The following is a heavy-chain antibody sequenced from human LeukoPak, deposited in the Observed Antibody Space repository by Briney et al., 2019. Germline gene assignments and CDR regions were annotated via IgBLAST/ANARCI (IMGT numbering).Heavy chain of an antibody. J-gene: IGHJ4*02. D-gene: IGHD3-22*01. CDR1: GYTLTELS. V-gene: IGHV1-24*01. Sequence: ASVKVSRKVSGYTLTELSMHWVRQAPGKGLEWMGGFDPEDGETIYAQKFQGRVTMTEDTSTDTAYMELSSLRSEDTAVYYCATVVYYDSSGYYVNYFDYWGQGTLVTVSS. CDR2: FDPEDGET. CDR3: ATVVYYDSSGYYVNYFDY.